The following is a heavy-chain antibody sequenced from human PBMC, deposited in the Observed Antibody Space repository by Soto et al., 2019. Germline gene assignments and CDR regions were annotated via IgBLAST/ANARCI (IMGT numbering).Heavy chain of an antibody. CDR1: GGSISSYY. D-gene: IGHD2-2*01. CDR3: ARDLGYYSSTSCYPGWFDP. V-gene: IGHV4-59*01. J-gene: IGHJ5*02. Sequence: SETLSLTCTVSGGSISSYYWSWIRQPPGKGLEWIGYIYYSGSTNYNPSLKSRVTISVDTSKNQFSLKLSSVTAADTAVYYCARDLGYYSSTSCYPGWFDPWGQGTLVTVSS. CDR2: IYYSGST.